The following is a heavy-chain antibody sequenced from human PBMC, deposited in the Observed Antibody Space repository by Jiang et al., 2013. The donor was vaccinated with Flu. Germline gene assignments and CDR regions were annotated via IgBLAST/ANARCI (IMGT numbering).Heavy chain of an antibody. V-gene: IGHV3-15*01. Sequence: VQLLESGGGLVKPGGSLTLSCAASGFTFSSAWMSWVRQAPGKGLEWVGRIKSKPDGGTTDFAAPVKGRFTISRDDSKDTLFLQMNSLKTEDTAVYFCATDDYSAFNIWGQGTMVTVSS. CDR1: GFTFSSAW. CDR3: ATDDYSAFNI. D-gene: IGHD3-10*01. J-gene: IGHJ3*02. CDR2: IKSKPDGGTT.